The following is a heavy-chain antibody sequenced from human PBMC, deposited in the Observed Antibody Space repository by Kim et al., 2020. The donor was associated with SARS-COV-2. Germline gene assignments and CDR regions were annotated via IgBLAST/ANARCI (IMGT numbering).Heavy chain of an antibody. CDR3: ARHGDYVWGSYRYPALDY. J-gene: IGHJ4*02. V-gene: IGHV4-39*01. CDR2: IYYSGST. CDR1: GGSISSSSYY. D-gene: IGHD3-16*02. Sequence: SETLSLTCTVSGGSISSSSYYWGWIRQPPGKGLEWIGSIYYSGSTYYNPSLKSRVTISVDTSKNQFSLKLSSVTAADTAVYYCARHGDYVWGSYRYPALDYWGQGTLVTVSS.